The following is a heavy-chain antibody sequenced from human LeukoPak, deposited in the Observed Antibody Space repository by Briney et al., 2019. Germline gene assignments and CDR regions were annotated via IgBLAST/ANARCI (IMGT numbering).Heavy chain of an antibody. D-gene: IGHD2-15*01. CDR1: GFTFSSYA. J-gene: IGHJ4*02. CDR3: AKGTEGYCSGTICYPFDY. V-gene: IGHV3-23*01. CDR2: ITGSGSDT. Sequence: GGSLRLSCEASGFTFSSYAMNWVRQVPGKGLEWVSSITGSGSDTYFVDSVKGRFTISRDNSKNTLYLQLNSLRAEDTAVYYCAKGTEGYCSGTICYPFDYWGRGTLVSVSS.